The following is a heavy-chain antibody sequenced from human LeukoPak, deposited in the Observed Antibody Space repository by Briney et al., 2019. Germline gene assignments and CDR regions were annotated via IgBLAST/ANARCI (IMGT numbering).Heavy chain of an antibody. V-gene: IGHV4-39*01. CDR3: ARHYGGATGT. Sequence: SETLSLTCTVSGGSISSSSYYWGWIRQPPGKGLEWIGSIYYSGSTYYNPSLKSRVTISVDTSKNQFSLKLSSVTAADTAVYYCARHYGGATGTWGQGTLVTVSS. J-gene: IGHJ5*02. CDR1: GGSISSSSYY. CDR2: IYYSGST. D-gene: IGHD3-10*01.